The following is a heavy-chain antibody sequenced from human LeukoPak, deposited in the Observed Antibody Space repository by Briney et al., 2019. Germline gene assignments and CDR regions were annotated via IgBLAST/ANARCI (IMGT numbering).Heavy chain of an antibody. Sequence: SETLSLTCSVSGGSVSSSSFYWSWIRQPPGKGLEWIGYISYSGSTNYNPSLKSRVTMSLDTSKNQFSLKLSSVTAADTAVYYCARDWVGAIGDVDYWGQGTLVTVSS. CDR3: ARDWVGAIGDVDY. CDR1: GGSVSSSSFY. D-gene: IGHD1-26*01. J-gene: IGHJ4*02. CDR2: ISYSGST. V-gene: IGHV4-61*01.